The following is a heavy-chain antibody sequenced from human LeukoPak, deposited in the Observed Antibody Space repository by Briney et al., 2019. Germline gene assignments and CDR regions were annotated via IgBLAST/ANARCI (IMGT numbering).Heavy chain of an antibody. CDR1: GYTFTDYY. CDR3: AILKYTTTWGLGY. V-gene: IGHV1-69-2*01. D-gene: IGHD6-13*01. CDR2: VDPEHGGT. Sequence: GASVTVSCKASGYTFTDYYMHWVQQAPGKRLEWMGRVDPEHGGTLYAENFQGRVTITADTSTDTVYMDLSSLRSDDTAVYYCAILKYTTTWGLGYWGQGTLVTVSS. J-gene: IGHJ4*02.